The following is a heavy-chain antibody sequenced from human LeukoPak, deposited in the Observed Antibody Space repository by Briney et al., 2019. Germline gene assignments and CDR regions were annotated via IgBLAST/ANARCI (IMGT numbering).Heavy chain of an antibody. CDR1: GFTFSSYV. V-gene: IGHV3-23*01. J-gene: IGHJ2*01. Sequence: GGSLRLSCAASGFTFSSYVMSWVRQAPGKGLEWVSAIRGSGSTTYYADSVKGRFTISRDNAKNSLYLQMNSLRAEDTAVYYCARWTEIVVAPAAILGDWYFDLWGRGTLVTVSS. CDR3: ARWTEIVVAPAAILGDWYFDL. D-gene: IGHD2-2*02. CDR2: IRGSGSTT.